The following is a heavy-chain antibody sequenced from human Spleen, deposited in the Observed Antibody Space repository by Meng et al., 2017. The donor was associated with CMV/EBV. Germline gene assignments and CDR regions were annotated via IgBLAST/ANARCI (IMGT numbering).Heavy chain of an antibody. V-gene: IGHV4-61*01. J-gene: IGHJ3*02. CDR2: IYYSGST. CDR3: ASSGYCSSTSCYTRAFDI. D-gene: IGHD2-2*02. Sequence: GSLRLSCTVSGGSISSSSYYWSWIRQPPGKGLEWIGYIYYSGSTKYNPSLKSRVTLSISVDTSKNQFSLKLSSLTAADTAVYYCASSGYCSSTSCYTRAFDIWGQGTMVTVSS. CDR1: GGSISSSSYY.